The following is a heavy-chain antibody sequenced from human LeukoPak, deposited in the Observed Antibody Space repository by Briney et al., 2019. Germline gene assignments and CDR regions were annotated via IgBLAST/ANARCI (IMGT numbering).Heavy chain of an antibody. D-gene: IGHD6-19*01. J-gene: IGHJ4*02. Sequence: PGGSLRLSCAASGFTFSSYAMSWVRQAPGKGLEWVSGIACGGDSTYYPDSVKGRFTISRDNSKNTLYLQMNSLRAEDTAIYYCAKRLGTFDGYFDYWGQGTLVSVSS. CDR1: GFTFSSYA. CDR2: IACGGDST. V-gene: IGHV3-23*01. CDR3: AKRLGTFDGYFDY.